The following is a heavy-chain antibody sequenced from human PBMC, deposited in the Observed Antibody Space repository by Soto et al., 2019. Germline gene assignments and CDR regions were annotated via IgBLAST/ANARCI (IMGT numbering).Heavy chain of an antibody. CDR2: IIPIFGTA. CDR1: GGTFSSYA. D-gene: IGHD3-22*01. CDR3: ARPTRYYYDSSGQSAWFDP. Sequence: QVQLVQSGAEVKKPGSSVKVSCKASGGTFSSYAISWVRQAPGQGLEWMGGIIPIFGTANYAQKFQGRVRIPADESTSTAYMELSSLRSEDTAVYYCARPTRYYYDSSGQSAWFDPWGQGTLVTVSS. J-gene: IGHJ5*02. V-gene: IGHV1-69*12.